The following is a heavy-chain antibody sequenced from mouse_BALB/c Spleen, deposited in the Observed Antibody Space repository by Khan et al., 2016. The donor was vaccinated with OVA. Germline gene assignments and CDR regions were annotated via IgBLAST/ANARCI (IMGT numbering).Heavy chain of an antibody. CDR1: GFTFSSYA. CDR2: ISSGGST. V-gene: IGHV5-6-5*01. D-gene: IGHD1-2*01. J-gene: IGHJ3*01. CDR3: ARGRSTTASWFAY. Sequence: EVKLVESGGGLVKPGGSLKLSCAASGFTFSSYAMSWVRQTPEKRLEWVASISSGGSTYYPDSVKGRFTISRDNARNILYLQMSSVRSEDTAMYYCARGRSTTASWFAYWGQGTLVTVSA.